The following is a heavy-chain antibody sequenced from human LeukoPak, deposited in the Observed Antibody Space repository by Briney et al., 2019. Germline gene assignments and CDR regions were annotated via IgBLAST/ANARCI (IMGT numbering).Heavy chain of an antibody. CDR3: ARDRDYYGSGSYSYYYYGMDV. J-gene: IGHJ6*02. D-gene: IGHD3-10*01. Sequence: GGSLRLSCAASGFTFSSYAMHWVRQAPGKGLEWVAVISYDGSNKYYADSVKGRFTISRDNSKNTLYLQMNSLRAEDTAVYYCARDRDYYGSGSYSYYYYGMDVWGQGTTVTVSS. CDR1: GFTFSSYA. CDR2: ISYDGSNK. V-gene: IGHV3-30-3*01.